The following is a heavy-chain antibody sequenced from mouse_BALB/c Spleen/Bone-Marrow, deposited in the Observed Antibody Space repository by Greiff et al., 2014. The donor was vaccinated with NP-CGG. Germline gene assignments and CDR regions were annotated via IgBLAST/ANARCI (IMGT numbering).Heavy chain of an antibody. CDR3: VRHKNYYAMDY. CDR2: ITNGGDNT. V-gene: IGHV5-12-1*01. J-gene: IGHJ4*01. Sequence: QVVESGGGLVKPGGSLKLSCAASGFAFSRYDMSWVRQTPEKRLEWVAYITNGGDNTYYPDTVKGRFTISRDNAKNTLYLQMSSLKSEDTAMYYCVRHKNYYAMDYWGQGTSVTASS. CDR1: GFAFSRYD.